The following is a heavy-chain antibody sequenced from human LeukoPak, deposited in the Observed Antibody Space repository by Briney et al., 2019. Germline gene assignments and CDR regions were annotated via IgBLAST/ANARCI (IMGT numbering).Heavy chain of an antibody. Sequence: ASVKVSCKASGYTFTDYGISWVRQAPGQGLDWMGWISAYNGNKVYAQELQGRVTMTTDTSTSTAYMELRSLRSDDTAVYYCARDRWSSSSSEGTLDIWGQGTMVTVSS. CDR1: GYTFTDYG. V-gene: IGHV1-18*01. J-gene: IGHJ3*02. CDR2: ISAYNGNK. CDR3: ARDRWSSSSSEGTLDI. D-gene: IGHD6-6*01.